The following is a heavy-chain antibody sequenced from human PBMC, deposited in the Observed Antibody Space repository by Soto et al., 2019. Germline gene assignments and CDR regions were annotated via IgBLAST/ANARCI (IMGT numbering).Heavy chain of an antibody. Sequence: PSETLSLTCTVSGGSISGFYWSWIRKSAGKGLEWIGRIYATGTTAYNPSLKSRVMMSVDTSKKQFSLKLRSVTAADTAVYYCVTDGTKILRDWFDPWGQGISVTVS. D-gene: IGHD1-1*01. CDR2: IYATGTT. CDR1: GGSISGFY. J-gene: IGHJ5*02. V-gene: IGHV4-4*07. CDR3: VTDGTKILRDWFDP.